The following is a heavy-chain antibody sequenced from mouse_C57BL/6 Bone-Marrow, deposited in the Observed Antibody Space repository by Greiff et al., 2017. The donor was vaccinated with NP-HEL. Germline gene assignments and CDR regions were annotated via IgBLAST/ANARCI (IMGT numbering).Heavy chain of an antibody. Sequence: VKVVESGAELARPGASVKLSCKASGYTFTSYGISWVKQRTGQGLEWIGEIYPRSGNTYYNEKFKGKATLTADKSSSTAYMELRSLTSEDSAVYFCATSFAYWGQGTLVTVSA. J-gene: IGHJ3*01. CDR2: IYPRSGNT. V-gene: IGHV1-81*01. CDR1: GYTFTSYG. CDR3: ATSFAY.